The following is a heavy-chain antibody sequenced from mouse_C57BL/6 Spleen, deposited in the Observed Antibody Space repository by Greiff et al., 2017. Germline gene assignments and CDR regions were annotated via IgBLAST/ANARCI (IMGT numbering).Heavy chain of an antibody. CDR3: ARGYDAMDY. CDR2: INPGSGGT. V-gene: IGHV1-54*01. CDR1: GYAFTNYL. J-gene: IGHJ4*01. Sequence: VQVVESGAELVRPGTSVKVSCKASGYAFTNYLIEWVKQRPGQGLEWIGVINPGSGGTNYNEKFKGKATLTADKSSSTAYMQLSSLTSEDSAVYFCARGYDAMDYWGQGTSVTVSS.